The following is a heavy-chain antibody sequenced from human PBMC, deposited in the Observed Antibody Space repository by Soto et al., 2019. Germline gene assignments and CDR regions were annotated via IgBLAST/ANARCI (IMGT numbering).Heavy chain of an antibody. D-gene: IGHD2-21*02. V-gene: IGHV1-3*05. CDR3: ARSIVVVTAIDY. Sequence: QVQLVQSGAEEKKPGASVKVSCKASGYTFTSYAMHWVRQAPGQRLEWMGWINAGNGNTKYSQKFQGRVTITRDTSASTAYMELSSLRSEDTAVYYCARSIVVVTAIDYSGQGTLVTVSS. CDR2: INAGNGNT. CDR1: GYTFTSYA. J-gene: IGHJ4*02.